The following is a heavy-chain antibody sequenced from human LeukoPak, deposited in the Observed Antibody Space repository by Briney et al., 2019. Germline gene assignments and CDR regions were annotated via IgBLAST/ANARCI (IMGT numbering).Heavy chain of an antibody. V-gene: IGHV3-30*18. CDR1: GFTFSSYG. CDR3: AKDHTMDYYDSSFDY. D-gene: IGHD3-22*01. J-gene: IGHJ4*02. CDR2: ISYDGSNK. Sequence: GGSLRLSCAASGFTFSSYGMHWVRQAPGKGLEWVAVISYDGSNKYYADSVKGRFAISRDNSKNTLYLQMNSLRAEDTAVYYCAKDHTMDYYDSSFDYWGQGTLVTVSS.